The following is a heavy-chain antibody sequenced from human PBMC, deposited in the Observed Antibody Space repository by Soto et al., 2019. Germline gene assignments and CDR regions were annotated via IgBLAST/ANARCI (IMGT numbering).Heavy chain of an antibody. CDR2: INHSGNT. CDR1: GGSFSGYY. J-gene: IGHJ4*02. CDR3: ARGPDCTNGVCYTHYFDS. Sequence: SETLSLTCXVYGGSFSGYYWSWIRQPPGKGLEWIGEINHSGNTNYNPSLKSRFTMSVDTSKNQFSLNLSSVTAADTAVYYCARGPDCTNGVCYTHYFDSWGQGTLVTVSS. D-gene: IGHD2-8*01. V-gene: IGHV4-34*01.